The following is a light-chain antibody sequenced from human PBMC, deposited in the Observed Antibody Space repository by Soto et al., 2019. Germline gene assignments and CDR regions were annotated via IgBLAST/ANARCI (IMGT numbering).Light chain of an antibody. Sequence: QSALTQPASVSGSPGQSITISCTGTSSDVGGYNYVSWYQQQPGKAPKLMIYDVSNRPSGVSNRFSGSKSGNTASLTISGLQAEDAADYYCSSYTSSSTLLYVFGTGTKVTVL. CDR3: SSYTSSSTLLYV. J-gene: IGLJ1*01. CDR1: SSDVGGYNY. V-gene: IGLV2-14*01. CDR2: DVS.